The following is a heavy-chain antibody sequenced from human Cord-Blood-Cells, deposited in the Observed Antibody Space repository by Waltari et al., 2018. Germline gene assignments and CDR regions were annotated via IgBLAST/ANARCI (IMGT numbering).Heavy chain of an antibody. D-gene: IGHD3-3*01. CDR1: GGPISSVGYY. V-gene: IGHV4-31*03. CDR3: ASGRPYDFWSGVNWFDP. CDR2: IYYSGST. Sequence: QVQLQESGPGLVKPSQPLSLTCTVPGGPISSVGYYCARLRRHHGKGLEWIGYIYYSGSTYYNPSLKSRVTISVDTSKNQFSLKLSSVTAADTAVYYCASGRPYDFWSGVNWFDPWGQGTLVTVSS. J-gene: IGHJ5*02.